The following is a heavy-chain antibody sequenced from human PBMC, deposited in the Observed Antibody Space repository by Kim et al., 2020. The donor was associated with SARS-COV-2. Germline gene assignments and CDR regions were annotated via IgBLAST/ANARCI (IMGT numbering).Heavy chain of an antibody. CDR3: ARELRGAAAGTFDI. CDR2: IYYSGST. CDR1: GGSISSYY. D-gene: IGHD6-13*01. Sequence: SETLSLNCTVSGGSISSYYWSWIRQPPGKGLEWIGYIYYSGSTNYNPSLKSRVTISVDTSKNQFSLKLSSVTAADTAVYYCARELRGAAAGTFDIWGQGTMVTVSS. J-gene: IGHJ3*02. V-gene: IGHV4-59*01.